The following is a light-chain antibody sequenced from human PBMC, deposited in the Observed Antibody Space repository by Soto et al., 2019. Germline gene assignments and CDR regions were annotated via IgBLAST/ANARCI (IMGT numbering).Light chain of an antibody. J-gene: IGKJ2*01. CDR2: GAS. CDR1: KSGSSIY. CDR3: QHYGGSSYT. V-gene: IGKV3-20*01. Sequence: EVVLTQSTVPLSSSPGESATLSSSTSKSGSSIYLAWYQHKPGRGTRILIFGASKRATATPDRFSGSGSGTDFTLTISRLEPEDFAVYYCQHYGGSSYTFGQGTTLEI.